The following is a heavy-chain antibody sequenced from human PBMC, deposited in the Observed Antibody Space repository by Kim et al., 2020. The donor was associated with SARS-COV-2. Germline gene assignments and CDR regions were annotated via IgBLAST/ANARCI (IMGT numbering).Heavy chain of an antibody. D-gene: IGHD6-13*01. J-gene: IGHJ4*02. CDR3: ARPGYSSSWVFDY. V-gene: IGHV1-69*01. Sequence: YAQKFQGRVTITADETTSTAYMELSSLRSEDTAVYYCARPGYSSSWVFDYWGQGTLVTVSS.